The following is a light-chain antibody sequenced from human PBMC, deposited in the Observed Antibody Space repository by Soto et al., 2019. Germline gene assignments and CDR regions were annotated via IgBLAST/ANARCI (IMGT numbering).Light chain of an antibody. V-gene: IGKV3-11*01. Sequence: EIVLTQSPAPLSLSPGARAALSCSASQSVCSYLAWCQQKRGQAPRLLTDDASTRATCIPDRLSGSGPVTDSTRTSSRREPEYFAVYYWQKRSTCPSPFGGGTKVEI. CDR1: QSVCSY. CDR2: DAS. J-gene: IGKJ4*01. CDR3: QKRSTCPSP.